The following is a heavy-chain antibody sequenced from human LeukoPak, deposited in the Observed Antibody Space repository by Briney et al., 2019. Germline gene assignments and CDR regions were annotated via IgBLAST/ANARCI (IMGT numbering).Heavy chain of an antibody. D-gene: IGHD6-13*01. CDR2: IHYSGST. Sequence: SETLSLTCTVSGGSISSYYWSWIRQPPGKGLEWIEYIHYSGSTNYNPSLKSRVTIAVDTSKNQFSLKLSSVTAADTAVYYCARVYMRAAGTSYFDYWGQGTLVTVSS. CDR3: ARVYMRAAGTSYFDY. J-gene: IGHJ4*02. V-gene: IGHV4-59*01. CDR1: GGSISSYY.